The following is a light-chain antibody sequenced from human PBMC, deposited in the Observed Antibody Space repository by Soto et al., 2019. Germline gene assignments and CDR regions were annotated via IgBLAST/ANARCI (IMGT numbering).Light chain of an antibody. V-gene: IGLV2-14*01. CDR3: SSYTGGSTVV. J-gene: IGLJ2*01. CDR2: DVS. CDR1: SSDIGDYNY. Sequence: QSALTQPASVXXSXXXXXXISCTGTSSDIGDYNYVSWYQQHPGKAPKLMIFDVSNRPSGVSNRFSGSMSGNTASLTISGLQPEDEADYYCSSYTGGSTVVFGGGTKLTVL.